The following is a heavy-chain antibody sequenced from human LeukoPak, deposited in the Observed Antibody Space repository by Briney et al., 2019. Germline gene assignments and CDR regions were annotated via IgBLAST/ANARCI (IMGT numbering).Heavy chain of an antibody. J-gene: IGHJ4*02. CDR3: AKESGLRYPTSLDY. D-gene: IGHD4-17*01. Sequence: GGSLRLSCAASGFTFSSYGMHWVRQAPGKGLEWVAVIWYDGSNKYYADSVKGRFTISRDNSKNTLYLQMNSLRAEDTAVYYCAKESGLRYPTSLDYWGRGTLVTVSS. CDR2: IWYDGSNK. V-gene: IGHV3-33*06. CDR1: GFTFSSYG.